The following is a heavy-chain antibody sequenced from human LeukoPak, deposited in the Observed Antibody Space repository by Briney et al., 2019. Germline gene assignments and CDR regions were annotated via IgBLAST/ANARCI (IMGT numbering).Heavy chain of an antibody. CDR2: IYTSGST. CDR3: ARGRLWYPHDY. J-gene: IGHJ4*02. V-gene: IGHV4-61*02. Sequence: PSETLSLTCTVSGGSISSGSYYWSWIRQPAGKGLEWIGRIYTSGSTNYNPSLKSRVTISVDTSKNQFSLKLSSVTAADTAVYYCARGRLWYPHDYWGQGTLVTVSS. D-gene: IGHD5-18*01. CDR1: GGSISSGSYY.